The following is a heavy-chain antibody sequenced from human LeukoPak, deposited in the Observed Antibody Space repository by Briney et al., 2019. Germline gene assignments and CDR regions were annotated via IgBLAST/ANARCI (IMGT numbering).Heavy chain of an antibody. CDR2: VYTNGGT. J-gene: IGHJ4*02. CDR1: GGSLITYY. CDR3: ASGSDSIGYSGGGILDY. V-gene: IGHV4-4*07. Sequence: SETLSLTCTVSGGSLITYYWNWIRQPAGKGLEWIGRVYTNGGTNYNPSLKSRLTVSVDTSKNQFSLSLSSVTAADTAVYYCASGSDSIGYSGGGILDYWGQGILVTVSS. D-gene: IGHD6-19*01.